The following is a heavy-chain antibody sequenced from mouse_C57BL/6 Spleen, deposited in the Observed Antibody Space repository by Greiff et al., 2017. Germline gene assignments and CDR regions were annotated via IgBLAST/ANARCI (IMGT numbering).Heavy chain of an antibody. CDR3: ARQSWDWYFDV. V-gene: IGHV1-22*01. J-gene: IGHJ1*03. D-gene: IGHD4-1*01. Sequence: VQLKQSGPELVKPGASVTMSCKASGYTFTDYNMHWVKQSHGKSLEWIGYINPNNGGTSYNQKFKGKATLTVNKSSSTAYMELRSLTSEDSAVYYCARQSWDWYFDVWGTGTTVTVSS. CDR2: INPNNGGT. CDR1: GYTFTDYN.